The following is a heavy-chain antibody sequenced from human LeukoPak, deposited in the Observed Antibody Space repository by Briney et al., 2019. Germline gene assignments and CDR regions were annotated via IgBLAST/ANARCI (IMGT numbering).Heavy chain of an antibody. CDR1: GFTFSSYA. J-gene: IGHJ4*02. D-gene: IGHD3-22*01. CDR2: ISYDGSNK. CDR3: ARGHNYYDSSGYSRVFDY. V-gene: IGHV3-30-3*01. Sequence: PGGSLRLSCAASGFTFSSYAMHWVRQAPGKGLEWVAVISYDGSNKYYADSVKGRFTISRDNSKNTLYLQMNSLRAEDTAVYYCARGHNYYDSSGYSRVFDYWGQGTLVTVSS.